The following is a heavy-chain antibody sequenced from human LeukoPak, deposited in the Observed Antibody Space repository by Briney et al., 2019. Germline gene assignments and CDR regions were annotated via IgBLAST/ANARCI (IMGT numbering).Heavy chain of an antibody. V-gene: IGHV3-30*02. CDR1: GFTFSSYG. D-gene: IGHD2-2*01. CDR2: IRYDGSNK. CDR3: AKAGDCSSTSCYGPDY. Sequence: PGGSLRLSCAASGFTFSSYGMHWVRQAPGKGLEWVAFIRYDGSNKYYADSVKGRFTISRDNSKNTLYLQMNSLRAEDTAVYYCAKAGDCSSTSCYGPDYWGQGTLVTVSS. J-gene: IGHJ4*02.